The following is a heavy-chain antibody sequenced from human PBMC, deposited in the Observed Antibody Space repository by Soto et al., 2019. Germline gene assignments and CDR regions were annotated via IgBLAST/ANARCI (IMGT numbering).Heavy chain of an antibody. Sequence: QVHLLESGGGVVQPGRSLRLSCVASGFSLSNYAMHWVRQDPGKGLEWVAIISYDGSKKNDADSVKGRLTVSGANSKNTLYLQMDSLRAEDTGFYTCARVYPSSWHPTRASFDCWGQGTLVTVTS. V-gene: IGHV3-30-3*01. CDR1: GFSLSNYA. J-gene: IGHJ4*02. CDR3: ARVYPSSWHPTRASFDC. CDR2: ISYDGSKK. D-gene: IGHD6-13*01.